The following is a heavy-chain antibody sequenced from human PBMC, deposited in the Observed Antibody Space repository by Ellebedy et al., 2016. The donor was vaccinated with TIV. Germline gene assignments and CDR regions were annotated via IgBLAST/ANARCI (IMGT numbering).Heavy chain of an antibody. CDR1: GVSISSYS. CDR3: VRGAYSYGLDV. V-gene: IGHV4-4*07. J-gene: IGHJ6*02. Sequence: SETLSLXXPVTGVSISSYSWSWIRQPAGKGLEWIGRIYTSGSSNYNPSLKSRLIMSTDTSKNQFSLRLSSVNAADTGVYHCVRGAYSYGLDVWGQGTTVTVSS. CDR2: IYTSGSS. D-gene: IGHD2-21*01.